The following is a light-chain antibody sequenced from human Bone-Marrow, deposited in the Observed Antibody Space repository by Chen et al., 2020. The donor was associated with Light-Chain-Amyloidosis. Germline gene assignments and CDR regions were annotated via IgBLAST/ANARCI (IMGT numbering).Light chain of an antibody. J-gene: IGLJ2*01. Sequence: QSALTQPASVAGSVGQSITISCTGTSTDVGHYNLVSWYQQPPGEAPKLMIYEDSERPSGVSNRFSVSKSGNTASLTISGLQTEDQADYYCCSSSDTDPLIFGTGTRLTVL. V-gene: IGLV2-23*01. CDR1: STDVGHYNL. CDR3: CSSSDTDPLI. CDR2: EDS.